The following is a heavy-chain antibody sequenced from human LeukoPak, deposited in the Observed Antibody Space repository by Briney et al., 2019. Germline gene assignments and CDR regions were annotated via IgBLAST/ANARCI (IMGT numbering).Heavy chain of an antibody. CDR2: IGGGPGNT. CDR1: GFSFSSYA. CDR3: AKGKGPTANWYFDV. V-gene: IGHV3-23*01. D-gene: IGHD2-21*02. J-gene: IGHJ2*01. Sequence: TGGSLRLSCAASGFSFSSYAMSWVRQAPGKGLEWVSVIGGGPGNTYYTDSVKGRFTISRDNSKNTLYLHLNSLRAEDTAVYYCAKGKGPTANWYFDVWGRGTLVTVSS.